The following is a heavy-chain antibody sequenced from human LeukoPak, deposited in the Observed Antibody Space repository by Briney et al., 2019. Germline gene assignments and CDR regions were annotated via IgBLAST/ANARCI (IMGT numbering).Heavy chain of an antibody. V-gene: IGHV3-64*02. D-gene: IGHD2-8*02. J-gene: IGHJ4*02. Sequence: GGSLRLSCAASGCLFSCYSMHWVRQTPGKGPEYVAAISSRGTTTHYGDSVQGRFIVSRDNSNYTLYLQMGGLRPDDTAVYFCARKGSGGWDDYWGRGTLVIVSS. CDR2: ISSRGTTT. CDR3: ARKGSGGWDDY. CDR1: GCLFSCYS.